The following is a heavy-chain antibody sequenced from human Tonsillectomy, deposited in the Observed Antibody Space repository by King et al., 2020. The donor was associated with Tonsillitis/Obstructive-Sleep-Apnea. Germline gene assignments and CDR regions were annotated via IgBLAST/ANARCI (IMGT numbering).Heavy chain of an antibody. CDR3: ARIGYLSGSYYFDY. Sequence: QLVQSGGGLVQPGGSLRLSCAASGFTFSSYDMNWVRQAPGKGLEWVPYISSSGSTIYYADSVKGRFTISRDNAKNSLYLQMNSLRAEDTAVYYCARIGYLSGSYYFDYWGQGTLVTVSS. D-gene: IGHD1-26*01. CDR1: GFTFSSYD. CDR2: ISSSGSTI. J-gene: IGHJ4*02. V-gene: IGHV3-48*03.